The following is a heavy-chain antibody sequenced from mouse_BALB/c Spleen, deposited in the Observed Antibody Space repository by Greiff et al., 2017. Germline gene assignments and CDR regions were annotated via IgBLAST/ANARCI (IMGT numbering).Heavy chain of an antibody. V-gene: IGHV14-3*02. CDR3: ARSYYTFYYAMDY. J-gene: IGHJ4*01. CDR1: GFNIKDTY. Sequence: GQLKQSGAELVKPGASVKLSCTASGFNIKDTYMHWVKQRPEQGLEWIGRIDPANGNTKYDPKFQGKATITADTSSNTAYLQLSSLTSEDTAVYYCARSYYTFYYAMDYWGQGTSVTVSS. D-gene: IGHD2-12*01. CDR2: IDPANGNT.